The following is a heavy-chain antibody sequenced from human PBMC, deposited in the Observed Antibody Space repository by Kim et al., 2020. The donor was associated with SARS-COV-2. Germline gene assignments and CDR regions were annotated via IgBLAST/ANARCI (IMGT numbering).Heavy chain of an antibody. CDR3: SRTTRYCSSTTCYANFDY. V-gene: IGHV5-10-1*01. D-gene: IGHD2-2*01. CDR1: GYIFSSYW. CDR2: IDPSDSYT. Sequence: GESLKISCKGSGYIFSSYWISWVRQKPGKGLEWMGRIDPSDSYTNYSPSFQGHVTISGDKSITTAYLQWSSLSASDTAMYYCSRTTRYCSSTTCYANFDYWGQGTLVTVSS. J-gene: IGHJ4*02.